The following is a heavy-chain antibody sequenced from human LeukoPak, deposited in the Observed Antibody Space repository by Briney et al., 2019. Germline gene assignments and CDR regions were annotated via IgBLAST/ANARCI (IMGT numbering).Heavy chain of an antibody. CDR2: IKKDGSEK. Sequence: GGSLRLSCAASGFIFSDYWMSWVRQAPGKRPEWVGNIKKDGSEKYYVDSVKGRFTISRDNAKNSLSLQMDSLRAEDTAVYYCARGSSWFDYWGQGTLVTVSS. V-gene: IGHV3-7*01. CDR3: ARGSSWFDY. J-gene: IGHJ4*02. CDR1: GFIFSDYW.